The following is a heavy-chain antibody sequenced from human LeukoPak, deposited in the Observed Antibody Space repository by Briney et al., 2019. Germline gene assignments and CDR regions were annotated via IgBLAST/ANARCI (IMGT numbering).Heavy chain of an antibody. CDR2: ISTSSSNVI. Sequence: GGSLRLSCAASGFTFSSYHMNWVRQAPGKGLEWVSFISTSSSNVIYYADSVKGRFTISRDDARNSLYLQMNSLRVEDTAMYYCARRDDFDIWGQGTLVTVS. CDR3: ARRDDFDI. J-gene: IGHJ3*02. CDR1: GFTFSSYH. V-gene: IGHV3-48*04.